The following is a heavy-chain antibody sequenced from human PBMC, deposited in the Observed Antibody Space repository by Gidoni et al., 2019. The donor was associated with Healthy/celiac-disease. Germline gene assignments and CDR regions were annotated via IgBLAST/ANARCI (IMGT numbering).Heavy chain of an antibody. CDR3: ARERAYAFDI. J-gene: IGHJ3*02. CDR2: ISYDGSNK. Sequence: QVQLVESGGGVVQPGRSLRPSCAASGFTFSSNGMHWVRQAAGKGLEWVAVISYDGSNKYYADSVKGRFTISRDNSKNTRYLQMNSLRAEDTAVYYCARERAYAFDIWGQGTMVTVSS. V-gene: IGHV3-30*03. CDR1: GFTFSSNG.